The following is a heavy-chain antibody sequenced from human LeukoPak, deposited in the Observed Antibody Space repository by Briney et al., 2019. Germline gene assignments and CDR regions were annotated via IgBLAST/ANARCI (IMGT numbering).Heavy chain of an antibody. Sequence: SETLSLTCTVSGGFISSYYWSWIRQPAGKGLEWIGRIYTSGSTNYNPSLKSRVTMSVDTSKNQFSLKLSSVTAADTAVYYCASHIVVVKKYYYYYYMDVWGKGTTVTVSS. CDR2: IYTSGST. V-gene: IGHV4-4*07. D-gene: IGHD2-21*01. CDR1: GGFISSYY. J-gene: IGHJ6*03. CDR3: ASHIVVVKKYYYYYYMDV.